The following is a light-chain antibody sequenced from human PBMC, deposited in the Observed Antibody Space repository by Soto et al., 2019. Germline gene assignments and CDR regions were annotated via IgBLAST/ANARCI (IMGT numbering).Light chain of an antibody. V-gene: IGKV3-20*01. CDR3: HQYGSSPQT. CDR2: GAS. J-gene: IGKJ1*01. CDR1: QSVSSN. Sequence: EIVLTHSPDTLSLSPGERATLSCRASQSVSSNLAWYQQKPGQAPRLLIYGASTRATGIPDRFSGGGSGTDFTLTISRLEPEDFAVYYCHQYGSSPQTFGQGIKVDIK.